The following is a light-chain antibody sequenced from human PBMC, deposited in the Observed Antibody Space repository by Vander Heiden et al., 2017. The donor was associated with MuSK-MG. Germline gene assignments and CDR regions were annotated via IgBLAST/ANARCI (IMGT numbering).Light chain of an antibody. V-gene: IGKV3-11*01. CDR2: GAC. Sequence: EIVLTQSPGTLSLSPGERATLSCRASQSVGTYLAWYQLKPGQAPRLLIYGACNRATGIPARFSGSGSGTDFTLTISSLDAEDFAVYYCQQRSNGPMYTFGQGTKLEIK. J-gene: IGKJ2*01. CDR1: QSVGTY. CDR3: QQRSNGPMYT.